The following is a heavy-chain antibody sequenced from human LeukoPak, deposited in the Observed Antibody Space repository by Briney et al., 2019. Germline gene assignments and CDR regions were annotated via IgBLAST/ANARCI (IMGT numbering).Heavy chain of an antibody. V-gene: IGHV1-58*01. Sequence: SVKVSCKASGFTFTSSAVQWVRQARGQRLEWIGWIVVGSGNTNYAQKFQERVTITRDMSTSTAHMELSSLRSEDTAVYYCAARKGSGSHPRIDYWGQGTLVTVSS. CDR1: GFTFTSSA. J-gene: IGHJ4*02. CDR2: IVVGSGNT. D-gene: IGHD3-10*01. CDR3: AARKGSGSHPRIDY.